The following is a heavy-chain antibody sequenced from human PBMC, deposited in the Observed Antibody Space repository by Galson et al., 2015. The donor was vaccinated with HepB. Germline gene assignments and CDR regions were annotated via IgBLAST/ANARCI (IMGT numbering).Heavy chain of an antibody. V-gene: IGHV1-8*01. D-gene: IGHD1-26*01. CDR1: GYTFTSYD. Sequence: SVKVSCKASGYTFTSYDINWVRQATGQGLEWMGWMNPNSGKTGYAQKFQGRVTMTSNTSIRTAYLQWSSLKASDTAMYFCARRQAGASLFDIWGQGTMVTVSS. J-gene: IGHJ3*02. CDR2: MNPNSGKT. CDR3: ARRQAGASLFDI.